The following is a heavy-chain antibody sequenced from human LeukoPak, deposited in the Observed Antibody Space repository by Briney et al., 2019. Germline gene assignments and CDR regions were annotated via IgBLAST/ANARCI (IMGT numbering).Heavy chain of an antibody. V-gene: IGHV5-51*01. CDR1: GYSFTSYW. CDR3: ARIITGTTFDYYYYMDV. Sequence: GESLKISCKVSGYSFTSYWIGWVRQMPGKGLQWMGIIYPGDSDTRYSPSFQGQVTISADKSISTAYLQWSSLKASDTAMYYCARIITGTTFDYYYYMDVWGKGTTVTVSS. D-gene: IGHD1-7*01. CDR2: IYPGDSDT. J-gene: IGHJ6*03.